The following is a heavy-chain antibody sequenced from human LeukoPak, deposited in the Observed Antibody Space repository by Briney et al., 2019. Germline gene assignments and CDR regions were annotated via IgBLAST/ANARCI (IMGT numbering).Heavy chain of an antibody. J-gene: IGHJ3*02. V-gene: IGHV4-34*01. Sequence: SETLSLTCAVYGGSFSGYYWSWICQPPGKGLEWIGEINHSGSTNYNPSLKSRVTISVDTSKNQFSLKLSSVTAADTAVYYCARESGLLWFGELPQNYAFDIWGQGTMVTISS. CDR1: GGSFSGYY. D-gene: IGHD3-10*01. CDR2: INHSGST. CDR3: ARESGLLWFGELPQNYAFDI.